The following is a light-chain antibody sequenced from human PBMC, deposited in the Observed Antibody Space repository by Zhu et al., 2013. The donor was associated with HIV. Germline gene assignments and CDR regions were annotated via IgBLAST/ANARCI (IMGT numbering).Light chain of an antibody. J-gene: IGKJ2*04. Sequence: DIQMTQSPSTLSASVGDRVTITCWASQGISSYLNWYQQKPGKAPKLLIFGASSLRSGVASRFSGSGSGTEFTLTISSLQPEDFATYYCQQSFSSLCSFGQGT. CDR2: GAS. CDR3: QQSFSSLCS. CDR1: QGISSY. V-gene: IGKV1-39*01.